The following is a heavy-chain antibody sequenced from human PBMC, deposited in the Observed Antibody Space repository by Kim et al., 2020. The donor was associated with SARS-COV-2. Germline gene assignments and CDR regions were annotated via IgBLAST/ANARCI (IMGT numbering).Heavy chain of an antibody. D-gene: IGHD2-2*01. CDR3: ARHPVVVPAAKTWFDP. CDR2: IDPSDSYT. CDR1: GYSFTSYW. Sequence: GESLKISCKGSGYSFTSYWISWVRQMPGKGLEWMGRIDPSDSYTNYSPSFQGHVTISADKSISTAYLQWSSLKASDTAMYYCARHPVVVPAAKTWFDPWGQGTLVTVSS. V-gene: IGHV5-10-1*01. J-gene: IGHJ5*02.